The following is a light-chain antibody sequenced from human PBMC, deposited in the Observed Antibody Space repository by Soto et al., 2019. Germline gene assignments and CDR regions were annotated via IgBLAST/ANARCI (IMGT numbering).Light chain of an antibody. J-gene: IGLJ3*02. V-gene: IGLV2-11*01. Sequence: QSVLTQPRSVSGSPGQSVTISCTGTTGDVGAYNFVSWYQLHPGKAPKLMIYDATKRPSGVPDRFSASKSGNTASLTISGLQAEDEGDYYCCSYAGSFTGVFGGGTKLTVL. CDR1: TGDVGAYNF. CDR2: DAT. CDR3: CSYAGSFTGV.